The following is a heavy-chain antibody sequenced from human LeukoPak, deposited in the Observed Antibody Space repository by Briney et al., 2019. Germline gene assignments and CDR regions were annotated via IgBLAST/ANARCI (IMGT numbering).Heavy chain of an antibody. CDR2: FYYSGST. CDR3: ARQNYMDV. V-gene: IGHV4-39*01. J-gene: IGHJ6*03. Sequence: PSETLSLTCTVPNDSISSSGYYWGWIRQPPGKGLEWIGSFYYSGSTYYSPSLKSRVTISVDTSKNQFSLKLSSVIATDTAVYYCARQNYMDVWGKGTTVTVSS. CDR1: NDSISSSGYY.